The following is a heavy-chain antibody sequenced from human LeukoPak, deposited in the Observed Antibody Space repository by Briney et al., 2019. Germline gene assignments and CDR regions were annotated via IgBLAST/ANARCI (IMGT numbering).Heavy chain of an antibody. D-gene: IGHD4-17*01. CDR3: ARYVGDYAIFDY. CDR2: INAGNGNT. J-gene: IGHJ4*02. CDR1: GYTFTSYA. Sequence: ASVKVSCKASGYTFTSYAMHWVRQAPGQGLEWMGWINAGNGNTKYSQKFQGRVTITRDTSASTAYMELSSLRSEDTAVYYCARYVGDYAIFDYWGQGTLVTVSS. V-gene: IGHV1-3*01.